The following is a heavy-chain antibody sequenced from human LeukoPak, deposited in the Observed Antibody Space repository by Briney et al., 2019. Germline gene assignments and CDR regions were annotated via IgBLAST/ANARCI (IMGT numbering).Heavy chain of an antibody. CDR2: IYYSGST. J-gene: IGHJ4*02. D-gene: IGHD6-6*01. CDR1: GGSISSGGYY. Sequence: KPSETLSLTCTVSGGSISSGGYYWSWIRQHPGKGLEWIGYIYYSGSTYYSPSLKSRVTISVDTSKNQFSLKLSSLTAADTAVYYCARGSSIAARLWFDYWGQGTLVTVSS. CDR3: ARGSSIAARLWFDY. V-gene: IGHV4-31*03.